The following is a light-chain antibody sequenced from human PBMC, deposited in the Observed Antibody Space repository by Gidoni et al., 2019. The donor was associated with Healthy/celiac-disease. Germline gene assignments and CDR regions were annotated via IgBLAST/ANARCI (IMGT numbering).Light chain of an antibody. CDR2: DAS. CDR3: QQRSNWRYS. CDR1: QSFTSY. Sequence: EIVLTQFPATLSLSLGERATLSCRASQSFTSYLAWYQQKPGQAPKLLIYDASNRATGIPARFSGSGSGTDFTLTISSLEPEDFAVYYCQQRSNWRYSFGQGTKLEIK. J-gene: IGKJ2*03. V-gene: IGKV3-11*01.